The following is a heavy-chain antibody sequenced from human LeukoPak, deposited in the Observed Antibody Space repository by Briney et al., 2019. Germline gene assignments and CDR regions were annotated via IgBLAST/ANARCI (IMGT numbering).Heavy chain of an antibody. V-gene: IGHV3-7*01. J-gene: IGHJ5*01. CDR3: ARDAYTSASDS. CDR1: GFTFSTYW. D-gene: IGHD3-16*01. Sequence: GGSLRLSCAASGFTFSTYWMTWVRQAPGKGLECVANLNPDGSDKYYVDSVKGRFTISRDNAKSSLYLQMSSLRAEDTAVYYCARDAYTSASDSWGQGTLVSVSS. CDR2: LNPDGSDK.